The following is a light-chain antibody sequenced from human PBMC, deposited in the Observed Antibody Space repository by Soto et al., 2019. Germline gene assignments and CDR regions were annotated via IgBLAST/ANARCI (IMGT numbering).Light chain of an antibody. CDR1: QSVSNF. Sequence: EIVLTQSPATLSLSPGQRATLSCRASQSVSNFLAWYQHRPGQAPRLLIYDASNRATGIPARFSGSGSGTDLALTISSLEPEEFAGYYCQQRGTWGVNFGQGTRLEIK. CDR3: QQRGTWGVN. J-gene: IGKJ5*01. CDR2: DAS. V-gene: IGKV3-11*01.